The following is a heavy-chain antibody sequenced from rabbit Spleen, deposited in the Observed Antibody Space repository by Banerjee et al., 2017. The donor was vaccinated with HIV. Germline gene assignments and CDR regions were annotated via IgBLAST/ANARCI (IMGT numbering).Heavy chain of an antibody. CDR2: IYNGDGST. CDR3: ARDGVSYYSSGWGLTRLDL. D-gene: IGHD4-1*01. V-gene: IGHV1S47*01. Sequence: QEHLVESGGGLVQPGGSLTLSCKASRFDFNSGGVSWVRQAPGKRPEWIACIYNGDGSTYYASWVNGRFTISRSTSLNTVTLQMTSLTAADTATYFCARDGVSYYSSGWGLTRLDLWGPGTLVTV. CDR1: RFDFNSGG. J-gene: IGHJ3*01.